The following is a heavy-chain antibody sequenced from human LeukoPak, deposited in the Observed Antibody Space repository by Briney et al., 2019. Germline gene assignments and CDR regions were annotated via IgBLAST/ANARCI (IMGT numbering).Heavy chain of an antibody. D-gene: IGHD2-15*01. V-gene: IGHV3-53*01. CDR3: VREIYCSASSCAGGVFDI. Sequence: PGGSLRLSCAASGFTVSSNYMSWVRHAPGEGLEWGSVIYSGGSTYYADSVKGRFTSSRDNSKNTLYLQMNSLRDEDTAVYYCVREIYCSASSCAGGVFDIWGQGTMVTVAS. CDR1: GFTVSSNY. CDR2: IYSGGST. J-gene: IGHJ3*02.